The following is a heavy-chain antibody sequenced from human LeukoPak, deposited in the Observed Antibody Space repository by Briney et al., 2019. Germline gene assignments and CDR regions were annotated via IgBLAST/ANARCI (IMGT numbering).Heavy chain of an antibody. CDR2: INHSGST. V-gene: IGHV4-34*01. CDR1: GGSFSGYY. Sequence: SETLSLTCAVYGGSFSGYYWSWIRQPPGKGLEWIGEINHSGSTNYNPSLKSRVTISVDTSKNQFSLKLSSVTAADTAVYYCARVLRSLTYYYYYGMDVWGQGTTVTASS. J-gene: IGHJ6*02. CDR3: ARVLRSLTYYYYYGMDV.